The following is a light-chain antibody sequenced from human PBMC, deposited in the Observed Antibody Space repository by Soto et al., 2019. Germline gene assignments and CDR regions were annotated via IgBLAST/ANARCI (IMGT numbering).Light chain of an antibody. CDR1: SSNIGAGHD. CDR3: QSYDGSLSGYV. CDR2: ENN. J-gene: IGLJ1*01. Sequence: QSVLTQPPSVSEAPGQRVTISCTGCSSNIGAGHDAHWYQQVRGTAPKLLIYENNNRPSGVPDRFSGSKSGTSASLAITGRQAEDEAEYYCQSYDGSLSGYVFGTGTKLTVL. V-gene: IGLV1-40*01.